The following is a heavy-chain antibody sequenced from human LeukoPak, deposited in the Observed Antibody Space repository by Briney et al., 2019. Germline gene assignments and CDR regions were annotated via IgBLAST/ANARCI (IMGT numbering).Heavy chain of an antibody. V-gene: IGHV3-49*04. Sequence: GGSLRLSCTASGFTFGDYAMSWVRQAPGKGLEWVGFIRSKAYGGTTEYAASVKGRFTISRDDSKSIAYLQMNSLKTEDTAVHYCTRGGVTMVRGVIYYYYYYMDVWGKGTTVTISS. CDR3: TRGGVTMVRGVIYYYYYYMDV. CDR2: IRSKAYGGTT. D-gene: IGHD3-10*01. CDR1: GFTFGDYA. J-gene: IGHJ6*03.